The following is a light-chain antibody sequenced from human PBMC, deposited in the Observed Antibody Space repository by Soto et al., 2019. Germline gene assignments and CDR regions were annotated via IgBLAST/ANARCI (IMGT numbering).Light chain of an antibody. V-gene: IGKV3-20*01. Sequence: EIVLTQSPGTLSLSPGERATLSCRASQSVSSRLAWYQQRPGQAPRLLISGASSRATGIPDRFSGSGSGTDFTLTISRLEPEDFALYYCQHYAHNSPITFGQGTHWRL. CDR3: QHYAHNSPIT. J-gene: IGKJ5*01. CDR2: GAS. CDR1: QSVSSR.